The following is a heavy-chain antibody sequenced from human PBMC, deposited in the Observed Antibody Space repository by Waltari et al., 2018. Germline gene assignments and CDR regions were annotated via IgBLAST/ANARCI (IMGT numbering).Heavy chain of an antibody. CDR1: GFIFSRYG. Sequence: QLVESGGAVVPPGGSLRLSCAASGFIFSRYGMHWVRQAPGKGLEWVAYVQYDGTTEYYGTSVRGRFTISRDNPENTVYLQMTSLRPDDTAIYYCARDRLPDHYLYYYMDVWGKGTAVTISS. J-gene: IGHJ6*03. V-gene: IGHV3-30*02. CDR2: VQYDGTTE. D-gene: IGHD2-21*01. CDR3: ARDRLPDHYLYYYMDV.